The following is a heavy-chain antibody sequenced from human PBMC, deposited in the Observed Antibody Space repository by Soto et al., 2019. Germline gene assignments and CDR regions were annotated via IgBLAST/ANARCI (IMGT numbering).Heavy chain of an antibody. CDR3: ARVSGWYFLDY. CDR1: GYTFTSYA. Sequence: QVQLVQSGAEEKKPGASVKVSCKASGYTFTSYAMHWVRQTPGQRLEWMGWINAGNGNTKYSQKFQGRVTITRDTSASTVYMELSSLRSEDTAVYYCARVSGWYFLDYWGQGTLVTVSS. J-gene: IGHJ4*02. D-gene: IGHD6-19*01. CDR2: INAGNGNT. V-gene: IGHV1-3*05.